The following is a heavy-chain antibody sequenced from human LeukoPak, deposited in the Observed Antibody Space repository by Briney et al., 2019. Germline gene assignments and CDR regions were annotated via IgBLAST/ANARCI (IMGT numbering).Heavy chain of an antibody. D-gene: IGHD7-27*01. CDR2: IKTNGSRT. CDR1: GFTFSGHW. J-gene: IGHJ5*02. Sequence: GGPLRLSCAASGFTFSGHWRHWVRQAPGKGLEWISRIKTNGSRTGTMYSPKGRFTISIDNAKTTLHLHMTRRRVEDTAVYYCARDHRPGWFGPWGQGTLVTVSS. V-gene: IGHV3-74*01. CDR3: ARDHRPGWFGP.